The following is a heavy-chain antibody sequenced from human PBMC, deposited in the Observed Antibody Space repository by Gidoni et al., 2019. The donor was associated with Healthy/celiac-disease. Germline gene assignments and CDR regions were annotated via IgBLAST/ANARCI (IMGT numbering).Heavy chain of an antibody. V-gene: IGHV7-4-1*02. CDR1: GYTFTNYA. J-gene: IGHJ4*02. CDR2: INTNTGNP. D-gene: IGHD6-13*01. Sequence: QVQLVQSGSELKKPGASVKVSCKASGYTFTNYAMNWVRQAPGQGLEWMGWINTNTGNPTYAQGFTGRFVFSLDTFVSTAYLQISSLKAEDTAVYYCARVGGPTGYSSSWYTDYWGQGTLVTVSS. CDR3: ARVGGPTGYSSSWYTDY.